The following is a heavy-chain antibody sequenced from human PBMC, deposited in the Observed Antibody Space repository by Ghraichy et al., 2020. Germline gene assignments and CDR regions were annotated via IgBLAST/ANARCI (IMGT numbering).Heavy chain of an antibody. CDR2: ISGSGGST. Sequence: GGSLRLSCAASGFTFSSYAMSWVRQAPGKGLEWVSAISGSGGSTYYADSVKGRFTVSRDNSKNTLYLQMNSLRAEDTAVYYCAKALMATLPRGVDYWGQGTLVTVSS. J-gene: IGHJ4*02. V-gene: IGHV3-23*01. CDR3: AKALMATLPRGVDY. CDR1: GFTFSSYA. D-gene: IGHD5-12*01.